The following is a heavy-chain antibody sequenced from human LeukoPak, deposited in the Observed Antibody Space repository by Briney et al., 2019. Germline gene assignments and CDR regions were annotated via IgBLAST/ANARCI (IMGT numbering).Heavy chain of an antibody. D-gene: IGHD3-10*01. J-gene: IGHJ5*02. Sequence: ASVKVSCKASGYTFTSYGISWVRQAPGQGLEWMGWISAYNGNTNYAQKLQGRVTMTTDTSTSTAYMEPRSLRSDDTAVYYCARDENYGSGSYYNLWGQGTLVTVSS. CDR3: ARDENYGSGSYYNL. V-gene: IGHV1-18*01. CDR1: GYTFTSYG. CDR2: ISAYNGNT.